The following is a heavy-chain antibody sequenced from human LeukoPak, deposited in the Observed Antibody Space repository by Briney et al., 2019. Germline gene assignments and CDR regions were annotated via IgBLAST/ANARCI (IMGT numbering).Heavy chain of an antibody. V-gene: IGHV3-7*01. CDR2: INQDGSVK. D-gene: IGHD3-3*01. Sequence: GGSLRLSCAASGFAFSTYWMDRVRQAPGKGLEWVGNINQDGSVKHYVDSVRGRFTISRDNARNSVYLQMNALRVEDTAVYYCTRDFVFWGQGTLVTASS. CDR1: GFAFSTYW. CDR3: TRDFVF. J-gene: IGHJ4*02.